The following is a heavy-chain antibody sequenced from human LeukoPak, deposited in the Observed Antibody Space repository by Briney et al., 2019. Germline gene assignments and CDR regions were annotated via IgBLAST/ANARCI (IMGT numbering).Heavy chain of an antibody. CDR1: GGSISCYY. J-gene: IGHJ5*02. D-gene: IGHD2-21*01. Sequence: PSETLSLTCTVSGGSISCYYWSWIRQPPGKGLEWIGYIYYSGSTNYNPSLKSRVTISVDTSKNQFSLKLSSVTAADTDVYYCARMGNCGGDCYFPGWFDPCGQGTLVTGSS. V-gene: IGHV4-59*01. CDR3: ARMGNCGGDCYFPGWFDP. CDR2: IYYSGST.